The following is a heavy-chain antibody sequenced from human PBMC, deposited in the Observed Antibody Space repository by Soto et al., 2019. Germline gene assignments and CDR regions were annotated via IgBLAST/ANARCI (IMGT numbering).Heavy chain of an antibody. CDR2: IYPGDSDT. J-gene: IGHJ3*02. CDR1: GYSFTSYW. CDR3: ARSADYDSSGGAFDI. V-gene: IGHV5-51*01. Sequence: PGESLKISCKGSGYSFTSYWIGWVRQMPGKGLEWMGIIYPGDSDTRYSPSFQGQVTISADKSISTAYLQWSSLKASDTAMYYRARSADYDSSGGAFDIWGQGTMVTVSS. D-gene: IGHD3-22*01.